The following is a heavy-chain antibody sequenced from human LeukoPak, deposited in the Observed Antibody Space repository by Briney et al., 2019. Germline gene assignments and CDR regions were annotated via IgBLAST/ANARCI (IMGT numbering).Heavy chain of an antibody. CDR1: GYTFTGYY. J-gene: IGHJ4*02. Sequence: ASVKVSCKASGYTFTGYYMHWVRQAPGQGLEWMGRINPNSGGTNYAQKFQGRVTMTRDTSISTAYMELSSLRSEDTAVYYCARCSLSGYDFWSGYYLDYWGQGTLVTVSS. D-gene: IGHD3-3*01. V-gene: IGHV1-2*06. CDR2: INPNSGGT. CDR3: ARCSLSGYDFWSGYYLDY.